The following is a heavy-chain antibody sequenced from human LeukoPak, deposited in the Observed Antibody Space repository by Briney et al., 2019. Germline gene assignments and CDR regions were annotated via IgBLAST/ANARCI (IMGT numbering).Heavy chain of an antibody. CDR1: TFSSYW. V-gene: IGHV4-39*07. CDR3: ARGYYYMDV. CDR2: IYYSGST. J-gene: IGHJ6*03. Sequence: TFSSYWMTWVRQAPGKGLEWIGSIYYSGSTYYNPSLKSRVTISVDTSKNHFSLKLTSVTAADTAVYYCARGYYYMDVWGKGTTVTVSS.